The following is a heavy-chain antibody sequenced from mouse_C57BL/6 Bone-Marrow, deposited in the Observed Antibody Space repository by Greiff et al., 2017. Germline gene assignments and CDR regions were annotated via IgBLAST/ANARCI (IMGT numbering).Heavy chain of an antibody. Sequence: QVQLKQSGAELVRPGTSVKMSCKASGYTFTNYWIGWAKQRPGHGLEWIGNIYPGGGYTNYNEKFKGKATLTADKSSSTAYMQFSSLTSEDSAIYYCARGISDGLWFAYWDQGTLVTVSA. J-gene: IGHJ3*01. D-gene: IGHD2-3*01. CDR1: GYTFTNYW. CDR2: IYPGGGYT. V-gene: IGHV1-63*01. CDR3: ARGISDGLWFAY.